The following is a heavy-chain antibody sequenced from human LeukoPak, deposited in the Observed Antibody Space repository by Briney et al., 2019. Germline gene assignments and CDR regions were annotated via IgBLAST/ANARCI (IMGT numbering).Heavy chain of an antibody. CDR2: ISSSSSYI. CDR3: ARAPSGSSPYYFDY. J-gene: IGHJ4*02. V-gene: IGHV3-21*01. Sequence: GGSLRLSCVASGFTFNTYGMHWVRQAPGKGLEWVSSISSSSSYIYYADSVKGRFTISRDNAKNSLYLQMNSLRAEDTAVYYCARAPSGSSPYYFDYWGQGTLVTVSS. D-gene: IGHD3-10*01. CDR1: GFTFNTYG.